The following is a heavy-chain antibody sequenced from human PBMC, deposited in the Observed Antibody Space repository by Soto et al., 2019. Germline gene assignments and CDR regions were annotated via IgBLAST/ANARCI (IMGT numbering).Heavy chain of an antibody. Sequence: SETLSLACTGAGGSISRSTYYWCWIRQPPGKGLEWIGSIYYSGSTCYRPSLKSRVTISVDTSKNQFSLKLSSVTAADTAVYYCARQVPAAIRLGWFDPWGQGTLVTVSS. D-gene: IGHD2-2*02. CDR1: GGSISRSTYY. CDR2: IYYSGST. V-gene: IGHV4-39*01. CDR3: ARQVPAAIRLGWFDP. J-gene: IGHJ5*02.